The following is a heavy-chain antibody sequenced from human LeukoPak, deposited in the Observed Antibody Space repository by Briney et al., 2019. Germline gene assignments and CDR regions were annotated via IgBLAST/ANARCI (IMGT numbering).Heavy chain of an antibody. Sequence: GGSLRLSCAASGFTFDDYGMSWVRQAPGKGLEWVSGINWNGGSTGYADSVKGRFTISRDNAKNSLYLQMNSLRAEDTAVYYCASPYSSGWYAEHEPFDYWGQGTLVTVSS. V-gene: IGHV3-20*04. CDR2: INWNGGST. J-gene: IGHJ4*02. CDR1: GFTFDDYG. D-gene: IGHD6-19*01. CDR3: ASPYSSGWYAEHEPFDY.